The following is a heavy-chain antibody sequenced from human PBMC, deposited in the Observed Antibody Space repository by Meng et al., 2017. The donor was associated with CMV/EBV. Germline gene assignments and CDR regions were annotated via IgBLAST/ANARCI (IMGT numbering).Heavy chain of an antibody. CDR3: AAIHVDTAMGNFDY. Sequence: ESLKISCTVSGGSISSYYWSWIRQPPGKGLEWIGYIYYSGSTNYNPSLKSRVTISVDTSKNQFSLKLSSVTAADTAVYYCAAIHVDTAMGNFDYWGQGTLVTVSS. V-gene: IGHV4-59*01. CDR2: IYYSGST. D-gene: IGHD5-18*01. J-gene: IGHJ4*02. CDR1: GGSISSYY.